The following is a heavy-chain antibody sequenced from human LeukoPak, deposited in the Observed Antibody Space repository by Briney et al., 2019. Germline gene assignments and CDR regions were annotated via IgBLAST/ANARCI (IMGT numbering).Heavy chain of an antibody. V-gene: IGHV3-66*01. CDR3: ARDLGQYYDTSDNWFDP. J-gene: IGHJ5*02. D-gene: IGHD3-22*01. CDR1: GFTVSRNY. CDR2: IYSGGRT. Sequence: LPGGSLRLSCAASGFTVSRNYMSWVRQAPGKGLEWVSVIYSGGRTYYADSVKGRFTISRDNSKNTLYFQMNSLRAEDTAVYYCARDLGQYYDTSDNWFDPWGQGTLVTVSS.